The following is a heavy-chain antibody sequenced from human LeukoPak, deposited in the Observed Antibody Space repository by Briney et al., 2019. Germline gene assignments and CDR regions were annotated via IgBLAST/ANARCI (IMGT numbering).Heavy chain of an antibody. V-gene: IGHV3-49*04. CDR2: IRSKAYGGTT. CDR1: GFTFGDYA. CDR3: TRVLAYPVSDY. D-gene: IGHD2-21*01. J-gene: IGHJ4*02. Sequence: GGSLRLSCTASGFTFGDYAMSWVRQAPGKGLEWVGFIRSKAYGGTTEYAASVKGRFTISRDDSKSIAYLQMNSLKNEDTAVYYCTRVLAYPVSDYWGQGTLVTVSS.